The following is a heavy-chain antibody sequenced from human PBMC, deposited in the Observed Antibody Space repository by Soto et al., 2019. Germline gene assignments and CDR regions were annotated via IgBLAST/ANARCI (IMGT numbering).Heavy chain of an antibody. J-gene: IGHJ3*02. V-gene: IGHV4-30-2*02. Sequence: SETLSLTCAVSGGSISSGGYSWSSLRQPPGKGLEWIGYIYHSGSTYYNPSLKSRVTISVDTSKNQFSLKLSSVTAADTAVYYCAGYDSSGYYYPRAFDIWGQGTMVT. CDR1: GGSISSGGYS. CDR2: IYHSGST. CDR3: AGYDSSGYYYPRAFDI. D-gene: IGHD3-22*01.